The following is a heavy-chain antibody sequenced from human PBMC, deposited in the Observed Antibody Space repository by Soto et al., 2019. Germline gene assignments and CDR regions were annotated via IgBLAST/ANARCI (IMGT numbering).Heavy chain of an antibody. J-gene: IGHJ6*02. CDR3: ARGATIFGVAAYSYYEMEV. V-gene: IGHV1-69*01. CDR2: IVPAFGTP. CDR1: GGTFSNYA. Sequence: QVQLVQSGAEVKKPGSSVKVSCRASGGTFSNYAISWVRQAPGQVLEWMGGIVPAFGTPNYAQNLQGRITITADDSTTTVYMDLSSLRSEDTAVYYCARGATIFGVAAYSYYEMEVWGQGTTVTVSS. D-gene: IGHD3-3*01.